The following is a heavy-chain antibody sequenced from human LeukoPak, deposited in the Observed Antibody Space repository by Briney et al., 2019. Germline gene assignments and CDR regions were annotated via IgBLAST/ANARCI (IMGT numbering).Heavy chain of an antibody. V-gene: IGHV3-23*01. Sequence: GGSLRLSCAASGFTFSSYAMSWVRQAPGKGLEWVSAISGSGGSTYYADPVKGRFTISRDNSKNTLYLQMNSLRAEDTAVYYCAKGNPRIGYCSGGSCISPFDPWGQGTLVTVSS. CDR1: GFTFSSYA. CDR3: AKGNPRIGYCSGGSCISPFDP. J-gene: IGHJ5*02. CDR2: ISGSGGST. D-gene: IGHD2-15*01.